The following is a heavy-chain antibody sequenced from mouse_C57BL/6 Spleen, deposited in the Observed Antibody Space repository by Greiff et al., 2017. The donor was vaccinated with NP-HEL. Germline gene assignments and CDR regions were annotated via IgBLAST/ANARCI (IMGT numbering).Heavy chain of an antibody. CDR3: ARRGDDGYYEFLFAY. CDR2: INPSSGYT. Sequence: VQVVESGAELAKPGASVKLSCKASGYTFTSYWMHWVKQRPGQGLEWIGYINPSSGYTKYNQKFKDKATLTADKSSSTAYMQLSSLTYEDSAVYYCARRGDDGYYEFLFAYWGQGTLVTVSA. D-gene: IGHD2-3*01. J-gene: IGHJ3*01. V-gene: IGHV1-7*01. CDR1: GYTFTSYW.